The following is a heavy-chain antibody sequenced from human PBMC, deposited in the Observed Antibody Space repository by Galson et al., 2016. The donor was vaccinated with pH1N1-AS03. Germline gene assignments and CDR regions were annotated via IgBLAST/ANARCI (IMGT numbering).Heavy chain of an antibody. CDR1: GFTFDDYA. V-gene: IGHV3-9*01. CDR3: AKDSGFYRSAFDI. CDR2: ISWNRGSI. Sequence: SLRLSCAASGFTFDDYAMHWVRQAPGKGLEWVSGISWNRGSIGYVDSVKGRFTISRDNAKNSLYLQMNSLRAEDTALYYCAKDSGFYRSAFDIWGQGTMVTVSS. J-gene: IGHJ3*02.